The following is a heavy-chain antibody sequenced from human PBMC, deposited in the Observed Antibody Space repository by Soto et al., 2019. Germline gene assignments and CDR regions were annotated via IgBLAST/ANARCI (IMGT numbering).Heavy chain of an antibody. CDR2: ISRSTDYI. Sequence: EVQLVESGGGLVKPGESLRLSCAASGFTLSSYSMNWVRQTPGKGLEYVSSISRSTDYIKYADSVKGRFTISRDNAENSLYLQMNSLRADDTAVYYCARGGFRLSDYYFGMDVWGQGTTVTVSS. V-gene: IGHV3-21*01. CDR3: ARGGFRLSDYYFGMDV. J-gene: IGHJ6*02. CDR1: GFTLSSYS.